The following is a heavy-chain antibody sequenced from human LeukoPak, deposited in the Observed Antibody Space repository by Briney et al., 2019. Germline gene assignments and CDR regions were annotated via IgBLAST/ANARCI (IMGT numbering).Heavy chain of an antibody. CDR1: GYTFTGYY. CDR2: INPNSGGT. D-gene: IGHD3-22*01. CDR3: ARGEILGYYYDSSGYSFDY. J-gene: IGHJ4*02. V-gene: IGHV1-2*02. Sequence: ASVKVSCKASGYTFTGYYMHWVRQAPGQGLEWMGWINPNSGGTNYAQKFQGRVTMTRDTSISTAYMELSRLRSDDTAVYYCARGEILGYYYDSSGYSFDYWGQGTLVTVSS.